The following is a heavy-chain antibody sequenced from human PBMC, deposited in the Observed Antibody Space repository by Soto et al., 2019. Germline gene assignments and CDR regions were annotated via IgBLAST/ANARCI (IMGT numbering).Heavy chain of an antibody. CDR1: GYPVTAYY. V-gene: IGHV1-2*02. CDR2: INPATGAA. CDR3: ARGGGVGVAGSAAFDM. J-gene: IGHJ3*02. D-gene: IGHD3-3*01. Sequence: QLHLVQSGAVVKKPGASVTVSCSASGYPVTAYYMHWVRQAPGRGLEWMGGINPATGAAKYTQTFQGRVTMARDPATGTVFMELRGLTSGDPAGFYCARGGGVGVAGSAAFDMWGQGTLVTVSS.